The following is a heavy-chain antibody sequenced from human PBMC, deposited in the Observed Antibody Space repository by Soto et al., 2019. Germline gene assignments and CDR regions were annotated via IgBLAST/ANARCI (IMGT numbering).Heavy chain of an antibody. CDR2: IYYSGST. Sequence: SVTLFLTCTVSGGSISSSSYYWGWIRQPPGKGLEWIGSIYYSGSTYYNPSLKSRVTISVDTSKNQFSLKLSSVTAADTAVYYCARLVVVTAKYAFDIWGQGTMVTVSS. CDR1: GGSISSSSYY. V-gene: IGHV4-39*01. CDR3: ARLVVVTAKYAFDI. D-gene: IGHD2-21*02. J-gene: IGHJ3*02.